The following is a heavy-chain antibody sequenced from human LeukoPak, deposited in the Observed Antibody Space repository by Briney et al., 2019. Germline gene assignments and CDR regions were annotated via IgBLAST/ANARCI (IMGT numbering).Heavy chain of an antibody. CDR1: GFTFSSYG. D-gene: IGHD5-18*01. CDR3: TKGVYYVDTGTVDS. Sequence: GGSLRLSCAASGFTFSSYGMHWVRQAPGKGLEWVAFTRYDGSNKYYADSVKGRFTISRDNSKNTLYLQMNSLRAEDTAVYYCTKGVYYVDTGTVDSWGQGTLVTVSS. V-gene: IGHV3-30*02. J-gene: IGHJ5*01. CDR2: TRYDGSNK.